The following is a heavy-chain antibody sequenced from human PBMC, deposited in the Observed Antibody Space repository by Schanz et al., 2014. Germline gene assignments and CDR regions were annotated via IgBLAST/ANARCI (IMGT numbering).Heavy chain of an antibody. CDR2: ISGSGGST. D-gene: IGHD1-1*01. CDR3: ARDRRNADLDY. Sequence: EAHLVQSGGGLVQPGGSLRLSCAASGFTFSSYAMNWVRQAPGKGLEWVSAISGSGGSTYYADSVKGRFTISRDNSKNTLYLQMNSLRAEDTALYYCARDRRNADLDYWGQGTLVTVSS. V-gene: IGHV3-23*04. CDR1: GFTFSSYA. J-gene: IGHJ4*02.